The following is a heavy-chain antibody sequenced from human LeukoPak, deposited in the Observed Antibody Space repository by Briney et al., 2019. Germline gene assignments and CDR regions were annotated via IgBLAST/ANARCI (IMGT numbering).Heavy chain of an antibody. V-gene: IGHV4-30-4*01. CDR3: ARAAAATVVVVVAATPDY. D-gene: IGHD2-15*01. CDR2: IYYSGST. Sequence: PSQTLSLTCTVSGGSISSGDYYWSWIRQPPGKGLEWIGYIYYSGSTYYNPSLKSRVTISVDTSKNQFSLKLSSVTAADTAVYYCARAAAATVVVVVAATPDYWGQGTLVTVSS. CDR1: GGSISSGDYY. J-gene: IGHJ4*02.